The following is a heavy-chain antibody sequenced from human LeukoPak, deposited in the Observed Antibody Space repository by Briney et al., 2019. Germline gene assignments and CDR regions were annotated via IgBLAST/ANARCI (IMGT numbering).Heavy chain of an antibody. V-gene: IGHV3-21*01. CDR3: ARDLTIFGVTSHYYYYMDV. CDR1: GFTFSSYS. CDR2: ISSSSSYI. D-gene: IGHD3-3*01. J-gene: IGHJ6*03. Sequence: GGSLRLSCAASGFTFSSYSMNWVRQAPGKGLEWVSSISSSSSYIYYADSVKGRFTISRDNAKNSLYLQMNSLRAEDTAVYYCARDLTIFGVTSHYYYYMDVWGKGTTVTVSS.